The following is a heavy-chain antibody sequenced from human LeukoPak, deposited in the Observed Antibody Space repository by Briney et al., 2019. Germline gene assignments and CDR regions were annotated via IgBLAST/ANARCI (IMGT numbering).Heavy chain of an antibody. CDR2: IIPIFGTA. Sequence: GSSVKVSCKASGGTFSSYAISWVRQAPGQGLEWMGGIIPIFGTANYAQKFQGRVTITADESTSTAYMELSSLRSEDTAVYYCARGSPPVVVPAAASFDYWGQGTLVTVSS. J-gene: IGHJ4*02. CDR1: GGTFSSYA. D-gene: IGHD2-2*01. CDR3: ARGSPPVVVPAAASFDY. V-gene: IGHV1-69*01.